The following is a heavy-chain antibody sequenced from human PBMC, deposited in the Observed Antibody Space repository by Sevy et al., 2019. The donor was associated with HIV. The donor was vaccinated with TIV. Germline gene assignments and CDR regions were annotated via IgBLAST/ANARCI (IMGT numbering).Heavy chain of an antibody. V-gene: IGHV3-30*04. D-gene: IGHD3-16*01. CDR1: TFTFGHYA. CDR3: ARDWGTPPTAILYYFDF. J-gene: IGHJ4*02. CDR2: ISYEGSNE. Sequence: GGSLRLSCAASTFTFGHYAMHWVRQAPGKGLQWVAGISYEGSNEYYTDSVKGRFTISRDNSKNTMNVEMNNLRVEDTALYYCARDWGTPPTAILYYFDFWGQGIPVTVSS.